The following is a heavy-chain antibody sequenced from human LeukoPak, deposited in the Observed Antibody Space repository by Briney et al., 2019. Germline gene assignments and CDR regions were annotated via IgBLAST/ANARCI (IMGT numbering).Heavy chain of an antibody. V-gene: IGHV3-74*01. CDR1: GFTFSSYW. D-gene: IGHD5-18*01. Sequence: PGGSLRLSCAPSGFTFSSYWMHWVRQAPGKGLVWVSRTNSDGSYTTYADSVKGRFTISRDNAKNTLYLQMNSLRAEDTAVYYCASDTVNAALGIDYWGQGTLVTVSS. CDR2: TNSDGSYT. J-gene: IGHJ4*02. CDR3: ASDTVNAALGIDY.